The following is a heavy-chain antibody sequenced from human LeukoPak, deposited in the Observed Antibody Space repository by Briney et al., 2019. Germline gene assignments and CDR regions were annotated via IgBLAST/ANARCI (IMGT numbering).Heavy chain of an antibody. Sequence: GGSLRLSCAASGFTFSSYAMSWVRQAPGKGLEWVPAISGSGGSTYYADSVKGRFTISRDNSKNTLYLQMNSLRAEDTAVYYCAKGTTVDYYDSSGPNWFDPWGQGTLVTVSS. CDR3: AKGTTVDYYDSSGPNWFDP. J-gene: IGHJ5*02. CDR1: GFTFSSYA. CDR2: ISGSGGST. V-gene: IGHV3-23*01. D-gene: IGHD3-22*01.